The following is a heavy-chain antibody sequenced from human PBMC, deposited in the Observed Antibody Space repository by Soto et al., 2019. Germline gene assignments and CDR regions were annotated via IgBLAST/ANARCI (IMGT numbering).Heavy chain of an antibody. V-gene: IGHV3-23*01. CDR3: AKVTSHDYIWGIDY. CDR1: GFTFSSYA. J-gene: IGHJ4*02. Sequence: GGSLRLSCAASGFTFSSYAMSWVRQAPGKGLEWVSAISGSGGSTYYADSVKGRFTISRDNSKNTLYLQMNSLRAEDTAVYYCAKVTSHDYIWGIDYWGQGTLVTVS. CDR2: ISGSGGST. D-gene: IGHD3-16*01.